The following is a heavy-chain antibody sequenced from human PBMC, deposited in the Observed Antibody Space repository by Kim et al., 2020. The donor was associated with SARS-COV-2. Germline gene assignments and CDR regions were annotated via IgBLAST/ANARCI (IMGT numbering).Heavy chain of an antibody. CDR2: ISSSSSTI. CDR3: AREYCGGDCSYYYYYYGMDV. V-gene: IGHV3-48*02. J-gene: IGHJ6*02. CDR1: GFTFSSYS. Sequence: GGSLRLSCAASGFTFSSYSMNWVRQAPGKGLEWVSYISSSSSTIYYADSVKGRFTISRDNAKNSLYLQMNSLRDEDTAVYYCAREYCGGDCSYYYYYYGMDVWGQGTTVTVSS. D-gene: IGHD2-21*01.